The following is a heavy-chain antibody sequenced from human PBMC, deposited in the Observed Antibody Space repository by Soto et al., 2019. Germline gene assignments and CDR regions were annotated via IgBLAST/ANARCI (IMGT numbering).Heavy chain of an antibody. CDR1: GFTFSDNV. D-gene: IGHD2-2*01. CDR3: AKSLSTAVNYGLDV. Sequence: EVRLLESGGGLVQPGGSLRLSCGASGFTFSDNVMTWVRQAPGKGLEWVSSISDDGDSTYYADSVKGRFTISRDNSKNTLFLQMSSLGAEDTAVYYCAKSLSTAVNYGLDVWGQGTSVTVSS. CDR2: ISDDGDST. J-gene: IGHJ6*02. V-gene: IGHV3-23*01.